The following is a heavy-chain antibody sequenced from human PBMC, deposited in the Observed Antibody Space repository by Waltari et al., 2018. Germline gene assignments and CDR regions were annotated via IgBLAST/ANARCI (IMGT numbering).Heavy chain of an antibody. CDR3: ARNMESPYNAPYYFYYMDV. CDR2: IYYRWST. D-gene: IGHD3-10*01. Sequence: QLQLQESGPGLVKPSETLSLTCSVSGASITNSNSYWSWIRQPPGKGLEWIGSIYYRWSTYSRPSLKSRVTLSLDTSKNQLSLKVSSVTVADTAIYFCARNMESPYNAPYYFYYMDVWGKGTTVTVSS. CDR1: GASITNSNSY. J-gene: IGHJ6*03. V-gene: IGHV4-39*01.